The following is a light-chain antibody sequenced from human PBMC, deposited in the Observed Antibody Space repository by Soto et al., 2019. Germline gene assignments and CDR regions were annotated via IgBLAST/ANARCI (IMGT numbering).Light chain of an antibody. CDR2: GNS. Sequence: QSVLTQPPSVSGAPGQRVTSSCTGSSSNIGAGYDVHWYQQLPGTAPKLLIYGNSNRPSGVPDRFSGSKSGTSASLAITGLQAEDAADYYCQSYDSSLSAAVFGGGTKVTVL. CDR3: QSYDSSLSAAV. V-gene: IGLV1-40*01. CDR1: SSNIGAGYD. J-gene: IGLJ2*01.